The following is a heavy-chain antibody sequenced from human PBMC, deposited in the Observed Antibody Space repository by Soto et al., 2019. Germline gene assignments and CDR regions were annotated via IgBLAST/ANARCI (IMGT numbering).Heavy chain of an antibody. CDR1: GGSVTNSSYH. V-gene: IGHV4-39*02. D-gene: IGHD3-16*01. CDR2: LYYRGTT. J-gene: IGHJ4*01. CDR3: FGVLAAKLDH. Sequence: PSETLSLTCKVSGGSVTNSSYHWGWIRQTPGKGLEWIATLYYRGTTDYNSALRSRATMSVDTSKDHFSLTLSSVTVADTAVYFCFGVLAAKLDHWGHGIPVTVS.